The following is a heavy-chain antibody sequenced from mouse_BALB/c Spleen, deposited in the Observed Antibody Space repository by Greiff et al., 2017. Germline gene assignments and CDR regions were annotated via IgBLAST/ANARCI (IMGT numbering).Heavy chain of an antibody. CDR2: INPNNGGT. J-gene: IGHJ4*01. Sequence: VQLKESGPELVKPGASVKIPCKASGYTFTDYNMDWVKQSHGKSLEWIGDINPNNGGTIYNQKFKGKATLTVDKSSSTAYMELRSLTSEDTAVYYCARSYGYSMGAMDYWGQGTSVTVSS. D-gene: IGHD1-2*01. CDR3: ARSYGYSMGAMDY. CDR1: GYTFTDYN. V-gene: IGHV1-18*01.